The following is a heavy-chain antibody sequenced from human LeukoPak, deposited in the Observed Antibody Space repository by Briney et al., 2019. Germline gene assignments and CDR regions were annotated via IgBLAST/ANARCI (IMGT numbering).Heavy chain of an antibody. CDR3: AKDNGGSFDY. D-gene: IGHD1-26*01. CDR2: ISGSGTST. V-gene: IGHV3-23*01. CDR1: GFMFSSYA. J-gene: IGHJ4*02. Sequence: PGGSLRLSCAASGFMFSSYAMSWVRQAPGKGLEWVSAISGSGTSTYYADSVKGRFTISRDNPKNSLYLQMNSLRAEDTALYYCAKDNGGSFDYWGQGTLVTVSS.